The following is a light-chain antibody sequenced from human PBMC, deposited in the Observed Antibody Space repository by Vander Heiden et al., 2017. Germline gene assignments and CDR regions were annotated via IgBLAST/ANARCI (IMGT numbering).Light chain of an antibody. CDR1: NSKIGTNT. CDR2: SHN. V-gene: IGLV1-44*01. CDR3: AAWDGSLKAVV. Sequence: QSVLTQSPSESGTPGQRVTISCSGSNSKIGTNTVNWYQQLPGTAHKLLIYSHNQRPSGVPDRFSGSKSGTSASLAISGLQSEDEADYYCAAWDGSLKAVVFGGGTKLTVL. J-gene: IGLJ2*01.